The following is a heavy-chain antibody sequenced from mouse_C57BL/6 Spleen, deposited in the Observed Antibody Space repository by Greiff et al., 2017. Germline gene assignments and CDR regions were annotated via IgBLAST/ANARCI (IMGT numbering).Heavy chain of an antibody. D-gene: IGHD2-1*01. Sequence: DVMLVESGGGLVKPGGSLKLSCAASGFTFSSYAMSWVRQTPEKRLEWVATISDGGSYTYYPDNVKGRFTISRDNAKNNLYLQMSHLKSEDTAMYYCAREKRGIYPYFDYWGQGTTLTVSS. CDR3: AREKRGIYPYFDY. V-gene: IGHV5-4*01. CDR2: ISDGGSYT. CDR1: GFTFSSYA. J-gene: IGHJ2*01.